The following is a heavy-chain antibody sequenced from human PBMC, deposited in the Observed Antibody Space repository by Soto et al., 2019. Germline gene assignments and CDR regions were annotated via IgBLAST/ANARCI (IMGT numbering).Heavy chain of an antibody. D-gene: IGHD3-22*01. V-gene: IGHV4-59*01. CDR3: GRQISLSDISDEYDY. Sequence: QVQLQESGPGLVKPLETLSLTCTVSGGSISNYYWSWIRQSPGKGLEWIGYISYTGSTNYNPSLKSRVTMSVDTSKNQISLKLSSLTTADTAVYLLGRQISLSDISDEYDYWGQGTLVTVSS. J-gene: IGHJ4*02. CDR1: GGSISNYY. CDR2: ISYTGST.